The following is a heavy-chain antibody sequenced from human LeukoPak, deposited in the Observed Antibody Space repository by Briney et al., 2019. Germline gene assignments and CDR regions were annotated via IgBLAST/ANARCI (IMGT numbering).Heavy chain of an antibody. J-gene: IGHJ4*02. CDR3: AKKGIAAADSIDY. CDR1: GFTFSSYA. V-gene: IGHV3-23*01. CDR2: ISGSGGTT. Sequence: GGSLRLSCAASGFTFSSYAMSWVRQAPGKGLECVSGISGSGGTTCYADSVKGRFTISRDNSKNTLYLQMNSLRAEDTAVYYCAKKGIAAADSIDYWGQGTLVTVSS. D-gene: IGHD6-13*01.